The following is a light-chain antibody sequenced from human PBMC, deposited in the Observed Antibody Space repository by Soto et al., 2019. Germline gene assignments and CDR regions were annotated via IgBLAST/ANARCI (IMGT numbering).Light chain of an antibody. J-gene: IGKJ1*01. CDR2: DAS. V-gene: IGKV1-5*01. CDR1: RGVDLW. CDR3: QLYNSYPWT. Sequence: RISQATWTLPATEGARERSACGASRGVDLWLAWYRQKPGTAPKLLIFDASSLQRGVPSRFGGSAARTELTMTIPILQPDDFVGYYCQLYNSYPWTFSQGT.